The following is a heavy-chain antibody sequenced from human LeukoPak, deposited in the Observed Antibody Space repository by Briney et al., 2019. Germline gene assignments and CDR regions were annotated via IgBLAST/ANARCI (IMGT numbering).Heavy chain of an antibody. V-gene: IGHV6-1*01. CDR1: GDSVSSNSAA. J-gene: IGHJ5*02. CDR2: TYYRSKWYN. Sequence: SQTLSLTCAISGDSVSSNSAAWNWIRQSPSRGLEWLGRTYYRSKWYNDYAVSVKSRITINPDTSKNQFSLQLNSVTPEDTAVYYCARVALILYNWNDVAQNAFDPWGQGTLVTVSS. CDR3: ARVALILYNWNDVAQNAFDP. D-gene: IGHD1-1*01.